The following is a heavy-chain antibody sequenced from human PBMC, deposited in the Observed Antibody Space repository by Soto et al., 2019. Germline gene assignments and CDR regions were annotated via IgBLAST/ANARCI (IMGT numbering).Heavy chain of an antibody. D-gene: IGHD3-22*01. J-gene: IGHJ4*02. CDR2: ISYGGGTT. CDR1: EFTFSNYA. V-gene: IGHV3-23*01. CDR3: AKNRGYYYDSTGYPFDS. Sequence: PGESLKISCAASEFTFSNYATSWVRQAPGKGLEWVSAISYGGGTTYYADSVKGRFTISRDNSKNTLNLQMNSLRAEDTAVYYWAKNRGYYYDSTGYPFDSWGQGTRVTVSS.